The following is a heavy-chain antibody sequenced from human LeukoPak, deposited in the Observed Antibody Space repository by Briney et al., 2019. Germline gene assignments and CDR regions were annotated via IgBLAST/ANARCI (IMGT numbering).Heavy chain of an antibody. J-gene: IGHJ4*02. CDR3: ARQAYYSGPGSWTGFDY. Sequence: SETLSLTCTVSGGSISSYYWSWIRQPPGKGLEWIGYIYYSGSTNYNPSLKSRVTISVDTSKNQFSLKLSSVTAADTAVYYCARQAYYSGPGSWTGFDYWGQGTLVTVSS. D-gene: IGHD3-10*01. CDR2: IYYSGST. CDR1: GGSISSYY. V-gene: IGHV4-59*01.